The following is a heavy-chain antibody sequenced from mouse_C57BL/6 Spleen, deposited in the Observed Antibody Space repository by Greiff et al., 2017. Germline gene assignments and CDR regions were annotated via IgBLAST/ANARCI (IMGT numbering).Heavy chain of an antibody. D-gene: IGHD1-1*01. CDR2: IYPRDGST. J-gene: IGHJ2*01. V-gene: IGHV1-85*01. CDR1: GYTFTSYD. CDR3: ARKAYYDGSLLYFDY. Sequence: QVQLQQSGPELVKPGASVKLSCKASGYTFTSYDINWVKQRPGPGLEWIGWIYPRDGSTKYNEKFKGKATLPVDTSSSTAYMELHSLTSEDSAVYFCARKAYYDGSLLYFDYWGQGTTLTVSS.